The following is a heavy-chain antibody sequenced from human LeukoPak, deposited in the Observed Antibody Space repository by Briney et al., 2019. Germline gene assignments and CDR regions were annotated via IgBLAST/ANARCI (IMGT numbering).Heavy chain of an antibody. D-gene: IGHD3-22*01. CDR1: GDSISSGSYY. V-gene: IGHV4-61*02. J-gene: IGHJ6*03. CDR3: ARRIPDPDSSGYRTVRSYYYMDV. Sequence: SETLSLTCTVSGDSISSGSYYWSWIRQPAGKGLEWIGRIYTSGSTNYNPSLKSRVTISVDTSKNQFSLKLSSVTAADTAMYYCARRIPDPDSSGYRTVRSYYYMDVWGKGTTVTISS. CDR2: IYTSGST.